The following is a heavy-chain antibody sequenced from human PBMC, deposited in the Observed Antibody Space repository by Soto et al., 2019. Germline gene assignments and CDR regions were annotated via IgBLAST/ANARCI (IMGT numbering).Heavy chain of an antibody. Sequence: VGSLRLSCAASGFTFSDYYMSWIRQAPGKGLEWVSYISSSSSYTNYADSVKGRFTISRDNAKNSLYLQMNSLRAEDTAVYYCASAGYSSGWRYGYYFDYWGQGTLVTVS. CDR1: GFTFSDYY. V-gene: IGHV3-11*06. CDR2: ISSSSSYT. J-gene: IGHJ4*02. CDR3: ASAGYSSGWRYGYYFDY. D-gene: IGHD6-19*01.